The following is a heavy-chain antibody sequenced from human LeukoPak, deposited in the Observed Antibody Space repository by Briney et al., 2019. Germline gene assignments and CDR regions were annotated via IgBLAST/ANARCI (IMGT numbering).Heavy chain of an antibody. D-gene: IGHD3-22*01. V-gene: IGHV3-23*01. Sequence: GSLRLSCAASGFTFSIYAMSWVRRAPGKGLEWVSAISGSGGSTYYADSVRGRFPISRDNSMNTLHLQMNSLRAEDTAVYYCASVPFVVIIGEYFQHWGQGTLVTVSS. CDR1: GFTFSIYA. CDR2: ISGSGGST. CDR3: ASVPFVVIIGEYFQH. J-gene: IGHJ1*01.